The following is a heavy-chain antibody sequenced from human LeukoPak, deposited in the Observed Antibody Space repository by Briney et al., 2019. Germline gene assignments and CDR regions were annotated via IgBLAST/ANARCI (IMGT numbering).Heavy chain of an antibody. J-gene: IGHJ4*02. D-gene: IGHD3-10*01. CDR3: ARDVYYYGSGSYFLDY. CDR2: IYHSGST. CDR1: GGSISSSNW. V-gene: IGHV4-4*02. Sequence: PSETLSLTCAVSGGSISSSNWWSWVRQPPGKGLEWIGEIYHSGSTNYNPSLKSRVTISVDKSKNQFSLKLSSVTAADMAVYYCARDVYYYGSGSYFLDYWGQGTLVTVSS.